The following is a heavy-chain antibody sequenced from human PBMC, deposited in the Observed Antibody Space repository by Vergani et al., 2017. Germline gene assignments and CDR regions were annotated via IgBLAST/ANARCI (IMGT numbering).Heavy chain of an antibody. CDR2: INWHGGST. V-gene: IGHV3-20*04. J-gene: IGHJ4*02. D-gene: IGHD5-18*01. Sequence: EVQLVESGGGVVRPGGSLRLSCAASGFTFDDYGMSWVRQAPGKGLEWVSGINWHGGSTGYADSVKGRFTISRDNAKRSLYLHMSNLRADDTAVYFCVRDYNYGFDYWGPGTLVTVSS. CDR1: GFTFDDYG. CDR3: VRDYNYGFDY.